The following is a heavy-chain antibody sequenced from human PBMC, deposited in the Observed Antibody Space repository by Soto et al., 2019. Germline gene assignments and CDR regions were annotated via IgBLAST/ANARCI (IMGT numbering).Heavy chain of an antibody. D-gene: IGHD6-19*01. Sequence: ASVKVSCKASGFTFTSSAVQWVRQARGQRLEWIGWIVVGSGNTNYAQKFQERVTITRDMSTGTAYMELSSLRSEDTAVYYCAAAVAGPRYYYYYGMDVWGQGTTVTVSS. CDR1: GFTFTSSA. CDR3: AAAVAGPRYYYYYGMDV. V-gene: IGHV1-58*01. CDR2: IVVGSGNT. J-gene: IGHJ6*02.